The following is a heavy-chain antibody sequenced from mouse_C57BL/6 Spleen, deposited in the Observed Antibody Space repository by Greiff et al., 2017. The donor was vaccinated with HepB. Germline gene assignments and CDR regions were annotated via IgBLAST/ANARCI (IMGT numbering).Heavy chain of an antibody. CDR3: ARSGGSSYFDY. CDR2: IYPGDGDT. V-gene: IGHV1-80*01. Sequence: QVQLKQSGAELVKPGASVKISCKASGYAFSSYWMNWVKQRPGKGLEWIGQIYPGDGDTNYNGKFKGKATLTADKSSSTAYMQLSRLTSEDSAVDFCARSGGSSYFDYWGQGTTLTVSS. CDR1: GYAFSSYW. J-gene: IGHJ2*01. D-gene: IGHD1-1*01.